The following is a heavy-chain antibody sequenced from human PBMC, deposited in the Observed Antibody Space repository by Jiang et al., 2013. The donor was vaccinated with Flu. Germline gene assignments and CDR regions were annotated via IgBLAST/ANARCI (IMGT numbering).Heavy chain of an antibody. D-gene: IGHD6-19*01. V-gene: IGHV4-59*01. J-gene: IGHJ4*02. CDR1: GGSISSYY. Sequence: GPGLVKPSETLSLTCTVSGGSISSYYWSWIRQPPGKGLEWIGYIYYSGSTNYNPSLKSRVTISVDTSKNQFSLKLSSVTAADTAVYYCARAPDDSGWPELFDYWGQGTLVTVSS. CDR3: ARAPDDSGWPELFDY. CDR2: IYYSGST.